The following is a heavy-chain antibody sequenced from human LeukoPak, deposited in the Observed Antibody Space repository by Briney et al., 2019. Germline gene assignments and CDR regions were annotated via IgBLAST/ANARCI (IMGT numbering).Heavy chain of an antibody. J-gene: IGHJ4*02. CDR3: TRGGSGSYFDY. Sequence: GGSLRLSCAASGFTFSGSAMHWVRQASGKGLEWVGRIRSKANSYATAYAASVKGRFTISKDDSKNTAYLQMNSLKTEDTAVYYCTRGGSGSYFDYWGQGTLVTVSS. CDR2: IRSKANSYAT. V-gene: IGHV3-73*01. CDR1: GFTFSGSA. D-gene: IGHD1-26*01.